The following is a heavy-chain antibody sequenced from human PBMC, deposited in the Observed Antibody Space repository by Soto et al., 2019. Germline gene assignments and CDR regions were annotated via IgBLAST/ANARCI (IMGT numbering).Heavy chain of an antibody. CDR2: IHHSGST. CDR3: ARDSYWSGSGTYFGDTLDM. D-gene: IGHD3-10*01. J-gene: IGHJ3*02. CDR1: GGSINSYY. Sequence: QVQLQESGPGLVKPSETLSLTCTVSGGSINSYYWSWIRQPPGRGLEWIGHIHHSGSTNYNASLESRVTISVDTSKNQFSLELLSVTAADTAVYYCARDSYWSGSGTYFGDTLDMWSQGTMVTVFS. V-gene: IGHV4-59*01.